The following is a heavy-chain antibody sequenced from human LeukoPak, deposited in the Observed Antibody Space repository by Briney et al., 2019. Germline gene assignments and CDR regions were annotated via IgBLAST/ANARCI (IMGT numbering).Heavy chain of an antibody. J-gene: IGHJ2*01. V-gene: IGHV3-30*03. CDR3: ARLDGRTHFWTYWYFDL. CDR1: GFTFSSYG. Sequence: GGSLRLSCAASGFTFSSYGMHWVRQAPGKGLEWVAVISYDGSYNYYADSVKGRFTISRHNSKNTLYLQMNSLRAEDTAVYYCARLDGRTHFWTYWYFDLWGRGTLVTVSS. CDR2: ISYDGSYN. D-gene: IGHD3-3*02.